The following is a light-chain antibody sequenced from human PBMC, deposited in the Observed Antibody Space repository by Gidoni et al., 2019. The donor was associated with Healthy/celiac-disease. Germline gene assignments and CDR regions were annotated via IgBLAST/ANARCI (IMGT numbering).Light chain of an antibody. Sequence: QSAMTQPRSVSVSPGRSVTISCTGPSNDVGGYNYVSWYPQHPGKSPKLMIYDVSKRPSGVPDRFSGSKSGNTASLTISGLQAEDEADYYCCSYAGSYTHVVFGGGTKLTVL. CDR2: DVS. CDR1: SNDVGGYNY. J-gene: IGLJ2*01. V-gene: IGLV2-11*01. CDR3: CSYAGSYTHVV.